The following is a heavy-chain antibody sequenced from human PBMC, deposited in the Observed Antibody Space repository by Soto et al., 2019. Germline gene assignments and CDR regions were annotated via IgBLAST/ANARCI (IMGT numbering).Heavy chain of an antibody. V-gene: IGHV6-1*01. CDR2: TYYRSKWYN. Sequence: SQTLSLTCAISGDSVSSNSAAWNWIRQSPSRGLEWLGRTYYRSKWYNDYAVSVKSRITINPDTSKNQFSLQLNSVTPEDTAVYYCARDPSGSYYDILTGSPGFDIWGQGTLVTVSS. CDR3: ARDPSGSYYDILTGSPGFDI. CDR1: GDSVSSNSAA. J-gene: IGHJ3*02. D-gene: IGHD3-9*01.